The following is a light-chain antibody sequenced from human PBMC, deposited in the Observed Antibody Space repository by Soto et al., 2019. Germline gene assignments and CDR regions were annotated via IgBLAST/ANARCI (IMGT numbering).Light chain of an antibody. CDR3: QQRSNWPST. CDR2: DAS. J-gene: IGKJ4*01. Sequence: EIVLTQSPATLSLSPGERATLSCRASQSVSSYLAWYQQKPGQAPRLLIYDASNRATGIPARFSGSGSGTDFPLTITSREPEDFAVYYCQQRSNWPSTFGGGTKVEIK. CDR1: QSVSSY. V-gene: IGKV3-11*01.